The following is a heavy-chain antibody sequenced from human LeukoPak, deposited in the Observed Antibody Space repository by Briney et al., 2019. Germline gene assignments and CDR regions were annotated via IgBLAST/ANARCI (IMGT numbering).Heavy chain of an antibody. V-gene: IGHV3-21*01. D-gene: IGHD1-1*01. J-gene: IGHJ4*02. CDR2: ISSSSSYI. Sequence: PGGSLRLSCAAPGFTFSSYSMNWVRPAPGKGLEWVSSISSSSSYIYYADSVKGRFTISRDNAKNSLYLQMNSLRAEDTAVYYYARADWNDVRGDWGQGTLVTVSS. CDR1: GFTFSSYS. CDR3: ARADWNDVRGD.